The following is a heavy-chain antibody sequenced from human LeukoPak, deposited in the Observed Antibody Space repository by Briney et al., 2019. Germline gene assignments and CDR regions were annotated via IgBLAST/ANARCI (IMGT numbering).Heavy chain of an antibody. CDR3: ARRWLRRGIDY. CDR1: GFTFSSYE. Sequence: GGSLRLSCAASGFTFSSYEMNWVRQAPGKGLEWVSYISSSASTIYYADSVKGRFTISRDNAKNSLYLQMNSLRAEDTAVYYCARRWLRRGIDYWGQGTLVTVSS. V-gene: IGHV3-48*03. J-gene: IGHJ4*02. CDR2: ISSSASTI. D-gene: IGHD5-12*01.